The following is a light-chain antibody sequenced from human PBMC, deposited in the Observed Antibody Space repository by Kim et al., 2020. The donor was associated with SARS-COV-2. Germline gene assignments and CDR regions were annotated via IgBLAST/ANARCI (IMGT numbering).Light chain of an antibody. V-gene: IGLV3-19*02. CDR2: GKN. Sequence: SSELTQDPAVSVALGQTVRITCQGDSLRSYYASWYQQKPGQAPVRVIYGKNNRPSGIPDRFSGSSSGNTASLTITGAQAEDEADYYCNSWDSSGTHVVFGGGTQLTVL. CDR1: SLRSYY. J-gene: IGLJ2*01. CDR3: NSWDSSGTHVV.